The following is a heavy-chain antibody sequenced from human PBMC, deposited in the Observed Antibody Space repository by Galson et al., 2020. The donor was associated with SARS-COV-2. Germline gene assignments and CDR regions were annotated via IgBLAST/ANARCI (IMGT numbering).Heavy chain of an antibody. D-gene: IGHD6-19*01. V-gene: IGHV3-23*01. J-gene: IGHJ4*02. CDR3: AKVSSSGWSPFAY. Sequence: GGSLRLSCAASGFTFSSYGMHWVRQAPGKGLQWVSAISGGGSTIYYADAVKGRFTIPRDNSKTTLYLQMNSLRGEDTAVYYCAKVSSSGWSPFAYWGQGALVTVSS. CDR2: ISGGGSTI. CDR1: GFTFSSYG.